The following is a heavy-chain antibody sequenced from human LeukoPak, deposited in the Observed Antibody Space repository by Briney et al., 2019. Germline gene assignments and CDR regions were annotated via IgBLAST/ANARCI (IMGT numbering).Heavy chain of an antibody. V-gene: IGHV3-23*01. CDR3: AKGYSYGYGYYMDV. CDR1: GFTFSSYA. J-gene: IGHJ6*03. Sequence: PGGSLRLSCAASGFTFSSYAMSWVRQAPGKGLEWVSAISGSGGSTYYADSVKGRFTISRDNSKNTLYLQMNGLRAEDTAVYYCAKGYSYGYGYYMDVWGKGTTVTVSS. CDR2: ISGSGGST. D-gene: IGHD5-18*01.